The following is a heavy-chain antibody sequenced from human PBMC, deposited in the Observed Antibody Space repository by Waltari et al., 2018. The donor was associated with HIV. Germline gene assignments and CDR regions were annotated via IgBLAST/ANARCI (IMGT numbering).Heavy chain of an antibody. J-gene: IGHJ4*02. D-gene: IGHD3-22*01. CDR2: ISGYNGDT. Sequence: QAHLVQSGAELRKPGASVTESCKASGYPFTNYGIPGVRQAPGQGLECMGWISGYNGDTKYAQKVRGRVTMTTDTSTSTAYLEMGSLRFDDTAVYYCARDHYYGSSGYYSDYWGQGTLVTVSS. CDR3: ARDHYYGSSGYYSDY. CDR1: GYPFTNYG. V-gene: IGHV1-18*01.